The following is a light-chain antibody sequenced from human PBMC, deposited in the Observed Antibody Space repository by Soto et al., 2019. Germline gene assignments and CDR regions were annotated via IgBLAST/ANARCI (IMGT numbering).Light chain of an antibody. CDR1: SSDVGGYNY. J-gene: IGLJ1*01. CDR3: SSYTTSNTRQIV. V-gene: IGLV2-14*03. CDR2: DVS. Sequence: QPVLNHPASVHGSHRQSITISCTGTSSDVGGYNYVSWYQHHPGKAPKLMIYDVSNRPSGVSNRFSGSKSGNTASLTISGLQPEDEADYYCSSYTTSNTRQIVFGTGTKVTVL.